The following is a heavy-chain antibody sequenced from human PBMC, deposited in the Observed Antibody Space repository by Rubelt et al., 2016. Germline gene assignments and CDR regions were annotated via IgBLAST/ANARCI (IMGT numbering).Heavy chain of an antibody. CDR2: MSGSGDRT. V-gene: IGHV3-23*01. CDR3: ASSSSGSANWFDP. Sequence: DVQLLESGGGLVQPGGSLRLSCAASGFSFSSYNMQWVRQAPGKGLEWVSTMSGSGDRTFYADSVKGRFTVSRDNFENILYLQMNSLRAEDTAVYYWASSSSGSANWFDPWGQGTLVTVSS. D-gene: IGHD6-6*01. CDR1: GFSFSSYN. J-gene: IGHJ5*02.